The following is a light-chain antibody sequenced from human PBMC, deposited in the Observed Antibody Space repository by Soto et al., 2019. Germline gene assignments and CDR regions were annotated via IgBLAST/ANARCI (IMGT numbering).Light chain of an antibody. Sequence: QSVLTQPASVSGSPGQSITISCTGTSSAVGCYNYVSWYQQHPGKAPKLMIYDVSNRPSGVSNRFSGSKSGNTASLTISGLQAEDEADYYCSSYTSSSTDVFGTGTKVTVL. CDR2: DVS. V-gene: IGLV2-14*01. J-gene: IGLJ1*01. CDR3: SSYTSSSTDV. CDR1: SSAVGCYNY.